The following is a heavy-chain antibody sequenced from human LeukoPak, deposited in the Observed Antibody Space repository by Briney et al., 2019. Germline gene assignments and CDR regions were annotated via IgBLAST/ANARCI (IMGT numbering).Heavy chain of an antibody. J-gene: IGHJ6*03. D-gene: IGHD1-26*01. V-gene: IGHV1-69*05. CDR1: GVIFNSYS. Sequence: SVKVSCKASGVIFNSYSISWVRQAPGQGLEWMGGIIPIFGSANYAQTFQGRVTITTDQSTSTAYMELSSLSSEDTAVYYCARVGRSRGSLPNSYYYMDVWGKGTTVTVSS. CDR2: IIPIFGSA. CDR3: ARVGRSRGSLPNSYYYMDV.